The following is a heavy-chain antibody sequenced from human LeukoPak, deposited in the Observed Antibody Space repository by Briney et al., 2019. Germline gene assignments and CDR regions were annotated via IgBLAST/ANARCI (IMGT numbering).Heavy chain of an antibody. V-gene: IGHV4-59*01. D-gene: IGHD5-12*01. CDR2: IYYSGST. Sequence: SETLSLTCTVSGGSISSYYWSWIRQPPGKGLEWIGYIYYSGSTNYNPSLKSRVTISVDTSKNQFSLKLSSVTAADTAVYYCATGYSGYTIDYWGQGTLVTVSS. CDR3: ATGYSGYTIDY. CDR1: GGSISSYY. J-gene: IGHJ4*02.